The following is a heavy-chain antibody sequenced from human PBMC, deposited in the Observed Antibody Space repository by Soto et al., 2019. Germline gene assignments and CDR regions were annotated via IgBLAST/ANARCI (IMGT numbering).Heavy chain of an antibody. D-gene: IGHD3-22*01. V-gene: IGHV4-59*08. CDR2: IYYNVNT. J-gene: IGHJ4*02. CDR3: ARVSYYDSSGYQLFDY. Sequence: SETLSLTCTVSGGSISSYYWSWIRQPPGKGLEWIGYIYYNVNTNYNPSLKSRVTISVDTSKNQFSLKLSSVTAADTAVYYCARVSYYDSSGYQLFDYWGQGTLVTVSS. CDR1: GGSISSYY.